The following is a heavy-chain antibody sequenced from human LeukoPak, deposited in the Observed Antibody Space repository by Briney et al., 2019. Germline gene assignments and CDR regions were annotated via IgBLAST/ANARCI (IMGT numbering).Heavy chain of an antibody. CDR2: IYYSGTTT. CDR3: ARVDDWNALEY. D-gene: IGHD1-1*01. V-gene: IGHV4-59*01. J-gene: IGHJ4*02. Sequence: SEALSLTCTVSGGSLNNYYWSWIRQPPEKALEWIGYIYYSGTTTNYNPSLKSRVTISVDTSKNQFSLKLNSVTAADTALYYCARVDDWNALEYWGQGTLVTVSS. CDR1: GGSLNNYY.